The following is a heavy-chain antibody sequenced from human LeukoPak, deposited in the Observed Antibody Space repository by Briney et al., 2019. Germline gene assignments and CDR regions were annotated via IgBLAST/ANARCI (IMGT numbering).Heavy chain of an antibody. J-gene: IGHJ4*02. D-gene: IGHD2-15*01. Sequence: ASVKVSCKASGGTFSSYAISWVRQAPGQGLEWMGGIIPIFGTANYAQKFQGRVTITADGSTSTAYMELSSLRSEDTAVYYCARAGSYCSGGSCYAYWGQGTLVTVSS. CDR3: ARAGSYCSGGSCYAY. V-gene: IGHV1-69*13. CDR1: GGTFSSYA. CDR2: IIPIFGTA.